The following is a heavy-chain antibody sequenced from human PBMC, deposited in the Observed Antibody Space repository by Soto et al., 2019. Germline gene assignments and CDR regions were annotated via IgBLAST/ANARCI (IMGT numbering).Heavy chain of an antibody. Sequence: EVQLVESGGGLVQPGGSLRLSCAASGFTFSSYSMNWVRQAPGKGLEWVSYISSSSSTIYYADSVKGRFTISRDNAKNSLYLQMNSLSAEDTAVYYCARDLDDDFWSGYYPYYFDYWGQGTLVTVSS. J-gene: IGHJ4*02. CDR2: ISSSSSTI. CDR3: ARDLDDDFWSGYYPYYFDY. V-gene: IGHV3-48*01. D-gene: IGHD3-3*01. CDR1: GFTFSSYS.